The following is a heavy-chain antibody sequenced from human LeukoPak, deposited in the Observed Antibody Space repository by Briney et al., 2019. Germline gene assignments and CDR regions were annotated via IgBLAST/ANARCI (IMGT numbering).Heavy chain of an antibody. CDR3: ARDRVAMHAFDI. J-gene: IGHJ3*02. V-gene: IGHV1-69*05. CDR2: IIPIFGTA. CDR1: GGTFSSYA. D-gene: IGHD2-2*01. Sequence: ASVKVSCKASGGTFSSYAISWVRQAPGQGLEWMGGIIPIFGTANYTQKFQGRVTITTDESTSTAYMELSSLRSEDTAVYYCARDRVAMHAFDIWGQGTMVTVSS.